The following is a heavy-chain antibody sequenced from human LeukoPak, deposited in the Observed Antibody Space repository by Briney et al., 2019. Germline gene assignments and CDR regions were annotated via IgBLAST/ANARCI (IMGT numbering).Heavy chain of an antibody. D-gene: IGHD6-13*01. CDR2: ITWDAGST. CDR1: GFTFDDYA. Sequence: GGSLRLSCAASGFTFDDYAMHWVRQAPGKGLECVSLITWDAGSTYYADSVKGRFTISRDNSKNSLYLQMNSLRAEDTALYYCAKGTSSWHEFDYWGQGTLVTVSS. V-gene: IGHV3-43D*03. CDR3: AKGTSSWHEFDY. J-gene: IGHJ4*02.